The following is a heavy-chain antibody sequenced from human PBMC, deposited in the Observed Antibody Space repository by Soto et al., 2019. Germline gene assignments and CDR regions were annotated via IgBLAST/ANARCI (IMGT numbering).Heavy chain of an antibody. CDR2: ISGSGGRP. D-gene: IGHD3-16*01. CDR1: GFTFSNYA. Sequence: EVQLLDSGGGLVQPGGSLRLSCAASGFTFSNYAMTSVRQGPGKGLEWVSGISGSGGRPYYADSVKGRFTISRDNSKRTLYLQVNSLRAEDTAVYYCAKAYFVWSSEQPYYFDYWGQGTMVTVSS. CDR3: AKAYFVWSSEQPYYFDY. J-gene: IGHJ4*02. V-gene: IGHV3-23*01.